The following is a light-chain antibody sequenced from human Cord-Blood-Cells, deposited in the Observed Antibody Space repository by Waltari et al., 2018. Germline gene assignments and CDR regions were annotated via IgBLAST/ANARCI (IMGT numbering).Light chain of an antibody. CDR2: RNN. Sequence: QSVLTQPPSASGTPGQRVTISCSGSSSNIGSNYVYWYQQIPGTAPKLLIYRNNHRPSGVPDRFSGSKSGTSASLAISGLRSEDEADYYCAAWDDSLSGWVFGGGTKLTVL. CDR1: SSNIGSNY. J-gene: IGLJ3*02. V-gene: IGLV1-47*01. CDR3: AAWDDSLSGWV.